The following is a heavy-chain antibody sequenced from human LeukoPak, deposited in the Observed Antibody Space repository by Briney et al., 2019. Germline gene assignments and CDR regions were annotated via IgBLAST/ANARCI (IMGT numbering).Heavy chain of an antibody. CDR2: INRSGGST. CDR1: GSAFDEHV. Sequence: GGSLRLSCTASGSAFDEHVMSWVRQVPGKGLEWVSGINRSGGSTGYADPLRGRFTISRDNAKNSLYLQMDSLRAEDTALYYCARAPITSPFYFDYWGQGTLVSVSS. V-gene: IGHV3-20*04. D-gene: IGHD2-2*01. J-gene: IGHJ4*02. CDR3: ARAPITSPFYFDY.